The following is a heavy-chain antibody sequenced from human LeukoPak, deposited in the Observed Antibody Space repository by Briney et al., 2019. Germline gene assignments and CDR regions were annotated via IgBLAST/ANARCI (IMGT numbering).Heavy chain of an antibody. D-gene: IGHD3-22*01. Sequence: SVKVSCKASGGTFSSYAISWVRQAPGQGLEWMGGIIPIFGTANYAQKFQGRVTITTDESTSTAYMELSSLRSEDTAVYYCAGGGDSSGYYYTIDYWGQGTLVTVSS. CDR2: IIPIFGTA. CDR3: AGGGDSSGYYYTIDY. CDR1: GGTFSSYA. J-gene: IGHJ4*02. V-gene: IGHV1-69*05.